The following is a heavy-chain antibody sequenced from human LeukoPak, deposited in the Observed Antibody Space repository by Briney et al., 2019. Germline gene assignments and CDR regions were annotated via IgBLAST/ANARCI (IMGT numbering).Heavy chain of an antibody. CDR1: GFTFSSYA. Sequence: GGSLRLSCAASGFTFSSYAMSWVRQAPGKGLEWVSAISGSGGSTYYADSVKGRFTISRDNPKNTLYLQMNSLRVEDTAVYYCARGHVPGSDRHWDYWGQGILVTVSS. CDR2: ISGSGGST. CDR3: ARGHVPGSDRHWDY. D-gene: IGHD3-10*01. V-gene: IGHV3-23*01. J-gene: IGHJ4*02.